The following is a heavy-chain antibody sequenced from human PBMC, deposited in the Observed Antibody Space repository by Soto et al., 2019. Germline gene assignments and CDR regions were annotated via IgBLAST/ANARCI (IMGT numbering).Heavy chain of an antibody. D-gene: IGHD3-10*01. CDR3: ARGTPVWFDP. V-gene: IGHV1-3*05. CDR2: INAGNGNT. J-gene: IGHJ5*02. CDR1: GYTFSDYA. Sequence: QVQLVQSGAEEKKPGASVKVSCKASGYTFSDYAIHWVRLAPGQRPEWMGWINAGNGNTKYSQKFQGRVTITRDTSASTAYMELSSLRSEDTAVYYCARGTPVWFDPWGQGTLVTVSS.